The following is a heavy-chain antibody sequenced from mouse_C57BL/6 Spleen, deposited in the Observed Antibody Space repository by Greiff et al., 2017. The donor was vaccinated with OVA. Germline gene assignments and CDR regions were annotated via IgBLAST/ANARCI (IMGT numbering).Heavy chain of an antibody. V-gene: IGHV1-69*01. Sequence: VQLQQPGAELVMPGASVKLSCKASGYTFTSYWMHWVKQRPGQGLEWIGEIDPSDSYTNYNQKVKGKSTFTVDKSSSTAYMQLSSLTSEDSAVYYCARWFYFDYWGQGTTLTVSS. J-gene: IGHJ2*01. CDR1: GYTFTSYW. CDR3: ARWFYFDY. CDR2: IDPSDSYT. D-gene: IGHD2-2*01.